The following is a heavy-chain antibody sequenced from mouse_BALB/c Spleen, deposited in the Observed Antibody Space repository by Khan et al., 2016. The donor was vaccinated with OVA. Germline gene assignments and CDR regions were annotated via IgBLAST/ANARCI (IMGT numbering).Heavy chain of an antibody. V-gene: IGHV1-81*01. J-gene: IGHJ3*01. CDR3: ARSYDGAWWAD. CDR2: IYPGSGST. D-gene: IGHD1-1*01. Sequence: VQLQESGPELVKPGAAVKMSCKASGYTFTDYVISWVTQRTGQGPEWLGEIYPGSGSTYYHEKFKGKATLTADKSSNLAYMQLSSLTSEDYAIYWYARSYDGAWWADWGQGTLVTVSA. CDR1: GYTFTDYV.